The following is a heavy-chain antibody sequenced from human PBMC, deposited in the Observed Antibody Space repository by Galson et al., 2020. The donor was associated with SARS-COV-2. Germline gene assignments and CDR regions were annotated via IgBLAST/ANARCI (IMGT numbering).Heavy chain of an antibody. D-gene: IGHD2-2*01. CDR2: IYHSGST. V-gene: IGHV4-38-2*02. J-gene: IGHJ6*02. CDR3: ARVNGEYCSSTSCRQRYYYYGMDV. Sequence: SETLSLTCTVSGYSISSGYYWGWIRQPPGKGLEWIGSIYHSGSTYYNPSLKSRVTISVDTSKNQFSLKLSSVTAADTAVYYCARVNGEYCSSTSCRQRYYYYGMDVWGQGTTVTVSS. CDR1: GYSISSGYY.